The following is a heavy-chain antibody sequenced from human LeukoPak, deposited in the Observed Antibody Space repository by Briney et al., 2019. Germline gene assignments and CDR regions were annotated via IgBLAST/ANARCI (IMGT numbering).Heavy chain of an antibody. CDR1: GYTFTGYY. V-gene: IGHV1-2*02. CDR3: ARAPGSGYAFDS. CDR2: INPDSGGT. D-gene: IGHD5-12*01. Sequence: ASVKVSCKASGYTFTGYYIHWVRQAPGQGLEWMGWINPDSGGTKSAQKFQGRVTMTRDTSINTAYMELSRLAYDDTAVYYCARAPGSGYAFDSWGQGTQVTVSS. J-gene: IGHJ4*02.